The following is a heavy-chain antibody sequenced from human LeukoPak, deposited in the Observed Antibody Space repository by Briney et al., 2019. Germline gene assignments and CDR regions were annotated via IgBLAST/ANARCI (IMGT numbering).Heavy chain of an antibody. CDR3: ARGDRREPAMDV. D-gene: IGHD1-14*01. J-gene: IGHJ6*03. Sequence: PGGSLRLSCAASGFTFSSYSMNWVRQAPGKGLEWVSYISSSSSTIYYADFVKGRFTISRDNAKNSLYLQMNSLRAEDTAVYYCARGDRREPAMDVWGKGTTVTVSS. CDR2: ISSSSSTI. CDR1: GFTFSSYS. V-gene: IGHV3-48*01.